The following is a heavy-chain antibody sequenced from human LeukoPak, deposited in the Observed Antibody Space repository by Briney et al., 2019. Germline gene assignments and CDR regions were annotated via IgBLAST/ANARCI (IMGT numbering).Heavy chain of an antibody. CDR2: IIPIFGTA. V-gene: IGHV1-69*06. CDR1: GGTFSSYA. D-gene: IGHD3-10*01. Sequence: EASVKVSCKASGGTFSSYAISWVRQAPGQGLEWMGGIIPIFGTANYAQKFQGRVTITADKSTSTAYMELSSLRSEDTAVYYCARMVYGSGTNFDYWGQGTLVTVSS. CDR3: ARMVYGSGTNFDY. J-gene: IGHJ4*02.